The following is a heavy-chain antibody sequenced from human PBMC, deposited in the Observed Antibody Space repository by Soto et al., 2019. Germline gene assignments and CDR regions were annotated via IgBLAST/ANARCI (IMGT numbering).Heavy chain of an antibody. V-gene: IGHV1-18*04. CDR2: ISPNSGRP. CDR1: GYTFTKYD. D-gene: IGHD3-3*01. Sequence: ASVKVSCKTSGYTFTKYDISWLRQSPGQGLEWLGLISPNSGRPSYAQKFEGRVTMTTDTSTTTAYLELRSLRSDGTAVYYCVRQYYDFWTDYPDFDYWGQGTLVTVSS. J-gene: IGHJ4*02. CDR3: VRQYYDFWTDYPDFDY.